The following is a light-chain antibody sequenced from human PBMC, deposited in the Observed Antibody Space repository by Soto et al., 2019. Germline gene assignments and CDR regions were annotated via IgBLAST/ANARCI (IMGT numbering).Light chain of an antibody. V-gene: IGKV3-11*01. J-gene: IGKJ1*01. CDR1: QNVANY. Sequence: EIVLTQSPATLSLSPGERATLSCRASQNVANYLDWYQQKPGQAPRLLIYESSNRATGIAARFSGSGSGTDFTLTTSSLEPEDFAVYYCQQRRSWPRAFGQGTKV. CDR2: ESS. CDR3: QQRRSWPRA.